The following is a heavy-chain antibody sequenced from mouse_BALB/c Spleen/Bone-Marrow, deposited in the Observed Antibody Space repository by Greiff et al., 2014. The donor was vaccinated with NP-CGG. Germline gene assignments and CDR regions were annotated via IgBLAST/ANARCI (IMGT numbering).Heavy chain of an antibody. CDR2: ISNGGGST. CDR1: GFTFSSYT. CDR3: ARQFGLRRAMDY. D-gene: IGHD3-1*01. Sequence: EVMLVESGGGLVQPGGSLKLSCAASGFTFSSYTMSWVRQTPEKRLEWVAYISNGGGSTYYPDTVKGRFTISRDNAKNILYLQMSSLKSEDTAMYYCARQFGLRRAMDYWGQGTSVTVSS. J-gene: IGHJ4*01. V-gene: IGHV5-12-2*01.